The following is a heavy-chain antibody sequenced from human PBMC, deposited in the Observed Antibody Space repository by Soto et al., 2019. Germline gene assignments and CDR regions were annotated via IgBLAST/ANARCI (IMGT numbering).Heavy chain of an antibody. V-gene: IGHV1-18*01. CDR3: SKEWGGFSGGEDAFDI. Sequence: ASVKVSCKASGYTFTSYGISWVRQAPGQGLEWMGWISAYNGNTNYAQKLQGRVTMTTDTSTSTAYMELRSLRSDDTVVYCCSKEWGGFSGGEDAFDIWGQGTMVTVSS. D-gene: IGHD3-16*01. J-gene: IGHJ3*02. CDR1: GYTFTSYG. CDR2: ISAYNGNT.